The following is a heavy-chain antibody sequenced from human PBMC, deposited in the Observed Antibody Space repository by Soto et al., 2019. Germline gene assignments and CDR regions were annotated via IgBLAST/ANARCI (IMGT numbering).Heavy chain of an antibody. J-gene: IGHJ4*02. CDR1: GYTFTSYG. CDR2: ISAYNGNT. Sequence: QVQLVQSGAEVKKPGASVKVSCKASGYTFTSYGIIWVRQAPGQGLEWMGWISAYNGNTNSAQKIQGRVTMTTEKSTSTAYMELRSMRSDDAALYSCARDPHLYYWGQGPLVTVSS. V-gene: IGHV1-18*01. CDR3: ARDPHLYY.